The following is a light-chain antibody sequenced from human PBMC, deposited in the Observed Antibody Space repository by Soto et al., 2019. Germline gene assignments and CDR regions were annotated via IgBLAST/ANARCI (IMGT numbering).Light chain of an antibody. CDR2: KAS. J-gene: IGKJ1*01. CDR1: QSISNW. V-gene: IGKV1-5*03. Sequence: DIQMTQSPSTLSASVGDRVTITCRASQSISNWLAWYQQKPGKAPKVLIYKASTLESGVPPRFSGSGFGTEFPLTISSLQPDDFATYYCQQYNSYSTFGQGTKVENK. CDR3: QQYNSYST.